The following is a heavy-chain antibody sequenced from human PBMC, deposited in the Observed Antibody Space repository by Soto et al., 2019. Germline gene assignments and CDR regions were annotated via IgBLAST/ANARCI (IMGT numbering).Heavy chain of an antibody. CDR1: GGSISSGDYY. J-gene: IGHJ4*02. CDR3: ARGQVVAAQH. V-gene: IGHV4-30-2*01. D-gene: IGHD2-15*01. CDR2: IYHSGST. Sequence: PSETHSLTCTVSGGSISSGDYYWSWIRQPPGKGLEWIGYIYHSGSTYYNPSLKSRVTISVDRSKNQFSLKLSSVTAADTAVYYCARGQVVAAQHWGQGTLVTVSS.